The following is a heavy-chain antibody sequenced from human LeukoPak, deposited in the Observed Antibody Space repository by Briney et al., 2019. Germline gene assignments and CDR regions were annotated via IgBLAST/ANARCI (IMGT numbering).Heavy chain of an antibody. CDR2: IYYSGST. J-gene: IGHJ3*02. V-gene: IGHV4-59*01. Sequence: PSETLSLTCTVSGGSISSYYWSWIRQPPGQGLEWIGYIYYSGSTNYNPSLKSRVTISVDTSKNQFSLKLSSATAADTAVYYCASTDRIKDAFDIWGQGTMVTVSS. CDR3: ASTDRIKDAFDI. D-gene: IGHD1-14*01. CDR1: GGSISSYY.